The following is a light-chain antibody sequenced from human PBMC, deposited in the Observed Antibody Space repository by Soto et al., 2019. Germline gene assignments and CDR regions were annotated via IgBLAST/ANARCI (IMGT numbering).Light chain of an antibody. V-gene: IGKV3-11*01. CDR2: DAS. CDR1: QTVSSY. Sequence: IVLTQSPRTLSLSPGERATLSCRASQTVSSYLAWYQQKPGQAPRLLIYDASNRATGIPARFSGSGSGTDFTLTISSLEPEDFAVYYCQQRSNWPPTWTFGQGTKVDIK. CDR3: QQRSNWPPTWT. J-gene: IGKJ1*01.